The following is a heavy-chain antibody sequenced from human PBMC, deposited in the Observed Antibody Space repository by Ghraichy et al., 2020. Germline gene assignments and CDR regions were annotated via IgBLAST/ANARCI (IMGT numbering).Heavy chain of an antibody. CDR2: INHSGST. D-gene: IGHD2-2*01. Sequence: SETLSLTCAVYGGSFSGYYWSWIRQPPGKGLEWIGEINHSGSTNYNPSLKSRFTISVDTSKNQFSLKLSSVTAADTAVYYCARGYCSNTSCYPASYYYYYGMDGWGQGTTVTVYS. J-gene: IGHJ6*02. V-gene: IGHV4-34*01. CDR1: GGSFSGYY. CDR3: ARGYCSNTSCYPASYYYYYGMDG.